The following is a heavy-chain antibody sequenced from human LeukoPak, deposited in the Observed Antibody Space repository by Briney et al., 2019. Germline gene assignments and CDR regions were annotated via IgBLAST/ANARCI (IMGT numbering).Heavy chain of an antibody. CDR2: IIPILGIA. CDR3: ARLFQVAGTIDY. J-gene: IGHJ4*02. CDR1: GGTFSSYA. V-gene: IGHV1-69*04. D-gene: IGHD6-19*01. Sequence: ASVKVSCKASGGTFSSYAISWVRQAPGQGLEWMGRIIPILGIANYAQKFQGRVTMTRDTSISTAYMELSRLRSDDTAVYYCARLFQVAGTIDYWGQGTLVTVSS.